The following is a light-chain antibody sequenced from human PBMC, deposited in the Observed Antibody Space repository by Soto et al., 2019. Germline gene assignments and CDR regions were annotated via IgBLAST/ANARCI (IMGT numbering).Light chain of an antibody. J-gene: IGLJ3*02. CDR2: EGS. CDR1: SSDVGSYNL. CDR3: CSYAGSSTLV. V-gene: IGLV2-23*01. Sequence: QSVLTQPASVSGAPGQSITIACTGTSSDVGSYNLVSWYQQYPGKAPKMMMYEGSKRPSGVSDRFSGSKSGNTASLTIAGLQPEDEADYYCCSYAGSSTLVFGGGTKVTVL.